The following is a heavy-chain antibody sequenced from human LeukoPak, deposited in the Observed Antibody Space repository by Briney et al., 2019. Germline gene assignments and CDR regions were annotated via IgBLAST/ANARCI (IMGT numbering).Heavy chain of an antibody. V-gene: IGHV3-33*01. CDR3: ARDRGGRWLQVYYFDY. CDR1: GFTFSSYT. D-gene: IGHD5-24*01. CDR2: IWYDGSNK. J-gene: IGHJ4*02. Sequence: GGSLRLSCAASGFTFSSYTMHWVRQAPGKGLEWVAVIWYDGSNKYYADSVKGRFTISRDNSKNTLYLRVNSLRAEDTATYYCARDRGGRWLQVYYFDYWGQGTLVTVSS.